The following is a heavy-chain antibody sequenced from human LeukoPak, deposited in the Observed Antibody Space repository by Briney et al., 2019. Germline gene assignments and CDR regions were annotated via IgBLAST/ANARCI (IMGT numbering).Heavy chain of an antibody. CDR1: EYTFTAFE. CDR3: ARGGSSSSYYNNYGMDV. D-gene: IGHD6-13*01. Sequence: GASVKVSCKASEYTFTAFEINWVRQATGQGLEWMGWMNPKSGNTGYAQKFQGRVTITRDTSINTAFMELSSLRPDDTAIYYCARGGSSSSYYNNYGMDVWGQGTTITVSS. J-gene: IGHJ6*02. V-gene: IGHV1-8*01. CDR2: MNPKSGNT.